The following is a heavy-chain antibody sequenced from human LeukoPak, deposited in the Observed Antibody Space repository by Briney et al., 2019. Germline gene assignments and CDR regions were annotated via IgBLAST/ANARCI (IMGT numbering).Heavy chain of an antibody. Sequence: PSETLSLTCAVYGGSFSGYYWSWIRQPPGKGLEWIGEINHSGSTNYNPSLKSRVTISVDTSKNQFSLKLSSVTAADTAVYYCARGHRMSTFGAVIVTNWFDPWGQGTLVTVSS. CDR3: ARGHRMSTFGAVIVTNWFDP. V-gene: IGHV4-34*01. CDR1: GGSFSGYY. D-gene: IGHD3-16*02. CDR2: INHSGST. J-gene: IGHJ5*02.